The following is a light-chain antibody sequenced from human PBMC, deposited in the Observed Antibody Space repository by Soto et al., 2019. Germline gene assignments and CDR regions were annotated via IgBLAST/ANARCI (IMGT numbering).Light chain of an antibody. CDR3: AAWDDSLNGVV. V-gene: IGLV1-44*01. CDR2: SNN. CDR1: SSKIGSNT. J-gene: IGLJ2*01. Sequence: QSVLTPPPSASWTPGERVTLSFFGSSSKIGSNTVNWYQQLPGTAPKLLIYSNNQRPSGVPVRFSGSKSGTSASLAISGLQSEDEADYYCAAWDDSLNGVVFGGGTKVTVL.